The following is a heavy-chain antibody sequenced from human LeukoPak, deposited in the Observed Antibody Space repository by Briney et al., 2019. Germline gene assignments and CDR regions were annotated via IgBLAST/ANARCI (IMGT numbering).Heavy chain of an antibody. D-gene: IGHD4-23*01. CDR2: FDPEDGET. J-gene: IGHJ3*02. CDR1: GYTLTELS. CDR3: ATDGYGGPTVRLDAFDI. Sequence: ASVKVSCKVTGYTLTELSMHWVRQAPGKGLEWMGGFDPEDGETIYAQKFQGRVTMTEDTSTDTAYMELSSLRSEDTAVYYCATDGYGGPTVRLDAFDIWGQGTMVTVSS. V-gene: IGHV1-24*01.